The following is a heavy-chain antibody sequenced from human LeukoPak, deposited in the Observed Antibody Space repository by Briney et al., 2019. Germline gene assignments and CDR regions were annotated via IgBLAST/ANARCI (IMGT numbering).Heavy chain of an antibody. CDR1: GGSFSGYY. J-gene: IGHJ4*02. Sequence: SETLSLTCAVYGGSFSGYYWSWIRQPPGKGLEWIGEINHSGSTNYNPSLKSRVTISVDTSKNQFSLKLSSVTAADTAVYYCARGGEWPGKIFDYWGQGTLVTVSS. V-gene: IGHV4-34*01. CDR2: INHSGST. CDR3: ARGGEWPGKIFDY. D-gene: IGHD3-3*01.